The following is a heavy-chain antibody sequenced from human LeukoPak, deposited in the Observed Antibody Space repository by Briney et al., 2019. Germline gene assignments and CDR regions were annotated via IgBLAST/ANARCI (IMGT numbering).Heavy chain of an antibody. CDR3: ARHIPRGNNFFDY. J-gene: IGHJ4*02. Sequence: GGSLRLSCAASGFTFNGHWMTWVRQALGKGLEWVANIKEDGSGKYYVDSVKGRFTISRDNAKNSLYLQMNSLRAEDTAMYYCARHIPRGNNFFDYWGQGTLVTVSS. V-gene: IGHV3-7*01. D-gene: IGHD3-16*01. CDR1: GFTFNGHW. CDR2: IKEDGSGK.